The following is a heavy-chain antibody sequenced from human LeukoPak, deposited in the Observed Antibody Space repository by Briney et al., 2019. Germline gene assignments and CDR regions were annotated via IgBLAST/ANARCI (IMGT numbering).Heavy chain of an antibody. CDR3: AREVYGSGSYYTKSHDDY. CDR2: INTNTGNP. J-gene: IGHJ4*02. D-gene: IGHD3-10*01. V-gene: IGHV7-4-1*02. Sequence: GASVKVSCKASGYTFTSYAMNWVRQAPGQGLEWMGWINTNTGNPTYAQGFTGRFVFSLDTSVSTAYLQISSLTAEDAAVYYCAREVYGSGSYYTKSHDDYWGQGTLVTVSS. CDR1: GYTFTSYA.